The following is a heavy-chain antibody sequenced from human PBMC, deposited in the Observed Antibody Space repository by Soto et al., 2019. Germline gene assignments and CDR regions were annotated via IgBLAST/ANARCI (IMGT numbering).Heavy chain of an antibody. V-gene: IGHV3-30*18. D-gene: IGHD3-16*01. Sequence: QVQLVESGGGVVQPGRSLRLSCAASGFTFSTNGMHWVRQAPGKGLEWVAGISYDGSKKYYGDSVKGRLTISRDNSKNTLYLQMDSLRAEDTAVYYCAKDRVESGLGEVDYWGQGTLVTVSS. J-gene: IGHJ4*02. CDR2: ISYDGSKK. CDR1: GFTFSTNG. CDR3: AKDRVESGLGEVDY.